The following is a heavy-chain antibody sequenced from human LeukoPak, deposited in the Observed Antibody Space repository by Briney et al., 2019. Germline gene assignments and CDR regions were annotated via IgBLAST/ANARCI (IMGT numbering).Heavy chain of an antibody. CDR1: GYTLTELS. CDR2: FDPEDGET. D-gene: IGHD3-10*01. CDR3: ATDLWFGELIDDY. Sequence: ASVKVSCKVSGYTLTELSMHWVRQAPGKGLEWMGGFDPEDGETIYAQKFQGRVTMTEDTSTDTAYMELSSLRSEDAAVYYCATDLWFGELIDDYWGQGTLVTVSS. J-gene: IGHJ4*02. V-gene: IGHV1-24*01.